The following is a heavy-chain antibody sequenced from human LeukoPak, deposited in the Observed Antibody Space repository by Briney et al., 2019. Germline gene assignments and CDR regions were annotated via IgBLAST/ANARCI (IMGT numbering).Heavy chain of an antibody. CDR2: ISGSDGRT. CDR1: GFTFSDYY. D-gene: IGHD1-26*01. V-gene: IGHV3-23*01. J-gene: IGHJ4*02. CDR3: ARHVVGATTRLDY. Sequence: GGSLRLSCAASGFTFSDYYMSWIRQAPGKGLEWVSAISGSDGRTYCADSVKGRFTISRDNSKNTLYLQMNSLRGEDTAVYYCARHVVGATTRLDYWGQGTLVTVSS.